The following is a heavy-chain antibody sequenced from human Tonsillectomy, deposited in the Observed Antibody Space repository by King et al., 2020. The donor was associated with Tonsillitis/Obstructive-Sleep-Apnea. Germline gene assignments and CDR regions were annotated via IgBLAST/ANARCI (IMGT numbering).Heavy chain of an antibody. CDR2: ISAYNGNT. D-gene: IGHD2-2*02. Sequence: QLVQSGAEVKKPGASVKVSCKASGYTFTSYGISWVRQAPGQGLEWMGWISAYNGNTNYAQKHHGRVTMTTDTSTNTAYMGLRSLRSDDTAVYYCAKDCSTTSCYTHWGQGTLVTVSS. CDR1: GYTFTSYG. J-gene: IGHJ4*02. CDR3: AKDCSTTSCYTH. V-gene: IGHV1-18*01.